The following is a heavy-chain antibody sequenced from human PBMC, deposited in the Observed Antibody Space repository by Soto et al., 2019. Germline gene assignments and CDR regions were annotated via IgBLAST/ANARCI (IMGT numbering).Heavy chain of an antibody. CDR3: EREQKIFGATYYFDY. Sequence: PGGSLRLSCTASGFTFSGYGMHWVRQAPGKGLEWVAVISYDGSNKYSGDSVKGRFTISRDNSKNTLYLQMNSLRAEDTAVYYCEREQKIFGATYYFDYWGQGTLVTVSS. CDR1: GFTFSGYG. J-gene: IGHJ4*02. D-gene: IGHD3-3*01. CDR2: ISYDGSNK. V-gene: IGHV3-30*03.